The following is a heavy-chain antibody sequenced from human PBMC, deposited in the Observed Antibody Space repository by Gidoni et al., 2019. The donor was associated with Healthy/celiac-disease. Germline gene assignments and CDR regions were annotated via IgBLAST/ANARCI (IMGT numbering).Heavy chain of an antibody. J-gene: IGHJ4*02. CDR2: ISPIVGTA. V-gene: IGHV1-69*01. Sequence: QVQLVQAGAGVKKPGAAVKVYCKASGGTLSSQATSWVRQAPGQGLELMGGISPIVGTANYAQKFPGSVTITAAESTRTAHMALSSLRSDDTAVYYCARGYLPGTYYFDHWGQGTLVTVSS. D-gene: IGHD1-7*01. CDR1: GGTLSSQA. CDR3: ARGYLPGTYYFDH.